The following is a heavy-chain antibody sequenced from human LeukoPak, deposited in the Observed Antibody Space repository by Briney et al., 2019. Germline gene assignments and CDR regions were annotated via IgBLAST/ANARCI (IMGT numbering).Heavy chain of an antibody. V-gene: IGHV3-30*02. D-gene: IGHD6-13*01. Sequence: GGSLRLSCAASGFTFSDYSMHWVRQAPGKGLNWVAFIRYDGNNKYYADSVKGRFTISRDNSKNTLYLQMNSLRAGDTAVYYCARGPRAYKYSSSWYFDYWGQGTLVTVSS. J-gene: IGHJ4*02. CDR1: GFTFSDYS. CDR3: ARGPRAYKYSSSWYFDY. CDR2: IRYDGNNK.